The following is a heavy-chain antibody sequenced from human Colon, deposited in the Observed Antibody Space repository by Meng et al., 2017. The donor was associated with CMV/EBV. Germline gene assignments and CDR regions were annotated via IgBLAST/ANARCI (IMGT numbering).Heavy chain of an antibody. J-gene: IGHJ4*02. CDR1: GFTFGSYT. D-gene: IGHD3-10*01. CDR3: TRAILGPIIGEFEY. V-gene: IGHV3-21*06. Sequence: GESLKISCVGSGFTFGSYTLNWVRHAPGKGLEWVGSISKTSSFINYADSVKGRFFISRENAMNTVNLQMNSLRVEDTAVYYCTRAILGPIIGEFEYWGQGTLVTVSS. CDR2: ISKTSSFI.